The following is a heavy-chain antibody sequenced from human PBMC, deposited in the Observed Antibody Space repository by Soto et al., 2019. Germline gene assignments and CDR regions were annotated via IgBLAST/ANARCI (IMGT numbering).Heavy chain of an antibody. J-gene: IGHJ4*02. CDR3: VRGGYVHAFDY. V-gene: IGHV4-59*01. Sequence: SETLSLTCTVSGGSISYYHWCWIRQPPGKGLEGLGSISYRGNTHYNPSLKSRVTISVDTSMNHFSLNLDSVTAVASAVYYCVRGGYVHAFDYWGQGALVTVSS. D-gene: IGHD5-12*01. CDR2: ISYRGNT. CDR1: GGSISYYH.